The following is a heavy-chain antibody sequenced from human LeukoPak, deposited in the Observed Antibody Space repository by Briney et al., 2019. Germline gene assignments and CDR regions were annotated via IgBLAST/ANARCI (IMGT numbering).Heavy chain of an antibody. V-gene: IGHV3-21*01. CDR2: ISSSSSYI. D-gene: IGHD5-12*01. J-gene: IGHJ6*02. CDR1: GFTFSSYS. CDR3: ARDADVDIVAKLIYYYYGMDV. Sequence: GGSLRLSCAASGFTFSSYSMNWVRQAPGKGLEWVSPISSSSSYIYYADSVKGRFTISGDNAKNSLYLQMNSLRAEDTAVYYCARDADVDIVAKLIYYYYGMDVWGQGTTVTVSS.